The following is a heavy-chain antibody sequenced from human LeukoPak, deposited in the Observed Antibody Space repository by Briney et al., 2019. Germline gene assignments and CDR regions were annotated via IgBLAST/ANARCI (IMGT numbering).Heavy chain of an antibody. Sequence: SETLSLTCTVSGGSLSSYYWSWIRQPPGEGLEWSGYIYYSGSTNYNPSLKSRFPISVDTSKNQFSLKLSSVTAADTAVYYCARHLTLYGSRAFDIWGQGTMVTVSS. V-gene: IGHV4-59*08. J-gene: IGHJ3*02. CDR1: GGSLSSYY. CDR2: IYYSGST. D-gene: IGHD5-24*01. CDR3: ARHLTLYGSRAFDI.